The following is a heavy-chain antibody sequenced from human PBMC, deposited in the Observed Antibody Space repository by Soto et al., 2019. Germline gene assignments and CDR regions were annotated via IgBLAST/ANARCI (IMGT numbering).Heavy chain of an antibody. D-gene: IGHD2-21*02. J-gene: IGHJ3*02. V-gene: IGHV3-30-3*01. CDR3: ARGRPGDPHFGYDALDI. CDR2: ISYDGSNK. Sequence: QVQLVESGGGVVQPGRSLRLSCAASGFTFSSYAMHWVRQAPGKGLEWVAVISYDGSNKYYADSVKGRFTISRDNSKNTLYLQMNSLRAEDTAVYYCARGRPGDPHFGYDALDIWGQGTMVTVSS. CDR1: GFTFSSYA.